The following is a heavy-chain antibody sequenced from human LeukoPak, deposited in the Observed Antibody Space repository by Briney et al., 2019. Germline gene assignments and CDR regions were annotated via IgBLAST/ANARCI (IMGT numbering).Heavy chain of an antibody. CDR1: GVTFSSYA. CDR2: ISCSGGSK. Sequence: PWGSLTLSCAASGVTFSSYAMSWVRQAPGKGLEWVGDISCSGGSKYNADSENDRFATSSDTSKSTLYLQLSSLRADDTGVYYCAKHLVDCYSYFDYWGQGTLVTVSS. CDR3: AKHLVDCYSYFDY. J-gene: IGHJ4*02. V-gene: IGHV3-23*01. D-gene: IGHD2-21*01.